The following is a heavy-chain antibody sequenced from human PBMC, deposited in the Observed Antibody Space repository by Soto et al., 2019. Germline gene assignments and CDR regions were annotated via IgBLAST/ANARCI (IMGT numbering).Heavy chain of an antibody. CDR1: GYIFTAYS. D-gene: IGHD2-15*01. CDR3: AREENCSDGVCYSEYFQR. J-gene: IGHJ1*01. CDR2: VNPSGGST. V-gene: IGHV1-46*01. Sequence: QVQLVQSGAEVKKPGASVKVSCKASGYIFTAYSMHWVRQAPGQGLEWLGVVNPSGGSTNYAQRFQCKITMTRDTSTSTVYMDLKFLTSEDTAVYYCAREENCSDGVCYSEYFQRWLQGTLVTVSS.